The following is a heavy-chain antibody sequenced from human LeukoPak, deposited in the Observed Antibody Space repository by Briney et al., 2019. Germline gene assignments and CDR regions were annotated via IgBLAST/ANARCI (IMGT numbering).Heavy chain of an antibody. CDR1: GGSIIGHY. D-gene: IGHD1-14*01. CDR3: ARQTPYNGNHYFDY. V-gene: IGHV4-4*09. Sequence: SETLSLTCTVSGGSIIGHYWSWIRQSPGKELEWIAYIHSHENTNYSPSLNGRATISEDTSKNQVSLKVRSVTTADTAVYYCARQTPYNGNHYFDYWGQGILVTVSS. CDR2: IHSHENT. J-gene: IGHJ4*02.